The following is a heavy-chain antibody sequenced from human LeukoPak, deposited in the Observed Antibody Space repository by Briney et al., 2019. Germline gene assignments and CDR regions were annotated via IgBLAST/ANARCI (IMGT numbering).Heavy chain of an antibody. Sequence: SETLSLTCTVSGGSISSYYWIWIRQPPGKGLEWIGYIYTSGSTNYNSSLKSRVTISVDTSKNQFSLKLSSVTAADTAVYYCARLIAAALIPKGSYYYMDVWGKGTTVTVSS. D-gene: IGHD2-21*01. V-gene: IGHV4-4*09. J-gene: IGHJ6*03. CDR2: IYTSGST. CDR1: GGSISSYY. CDR3: ARLIAAALIPKGSYYYMDV.